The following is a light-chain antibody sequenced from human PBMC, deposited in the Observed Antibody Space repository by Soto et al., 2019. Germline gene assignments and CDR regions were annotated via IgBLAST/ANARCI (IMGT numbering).Light chain of an antibody. CDR2: EVT. V-gene: IGLV2-8*01. Sequence: QSALTQPPSASGSPGQSVTISCTGTRSDVGGYNYVSWYQQYPGKAPKLMIYEVTKRPSGVPDRFSGSKSGNTASLTVSGLQAEDEADYYCSSYAGFNNYVVFGGGTKLTVL. CDR1: RSDVGGYNY. CDR3: SSYAGFNNYVV. J-gene: IGLJ2*01.